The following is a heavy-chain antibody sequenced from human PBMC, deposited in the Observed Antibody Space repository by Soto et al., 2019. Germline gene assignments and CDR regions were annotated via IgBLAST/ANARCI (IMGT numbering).Heavy chain of an antibody. Sequence: PGGPLRLSCTASAFTFSSYSMNWVRQAPGKGLEWVSSISSSSSYIYYADSVKGRFTISRDNAKNSLYLQMNSLRAEDTAVYYCARDRTGAFDIWGQGTMVTVSS. D-gene: IGHD3-9*01. CDR1: AFTFSSYS. CDR2: ISSSSSYI. CDR3: ARDRTGAFDI. J-gene: IGHJ3*02. V-gene: IGHV3-21*01.